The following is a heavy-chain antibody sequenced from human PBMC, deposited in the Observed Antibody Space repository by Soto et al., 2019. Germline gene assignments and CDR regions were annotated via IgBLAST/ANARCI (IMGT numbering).Heavy chain of an antibody. CDR2: IDPSDSYT. D-gene: IGHD6-19*01. CDR3: ARHEPSIAVAGPYYHYGMDV. J-gene: IGHJ6*02. V-gene: IGHV5-10-1*01. Sequence: GESLKISCKGSGYSFTSYWISWVRQMPGKGLEWMGRIDPSDSYTNYSPSFQGHVTISADKSISTAYLQWSSLKASDTAMYYCARHEPSIAVAGPYYHYGMDVWGQGTTVTVSS. CDR1: GYSFTSYW.